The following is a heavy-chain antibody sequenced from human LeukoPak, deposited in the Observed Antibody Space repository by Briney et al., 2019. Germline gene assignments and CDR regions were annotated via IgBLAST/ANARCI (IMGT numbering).Heavy chain of an antibody. J-gene: IGHJ5*02. CDR2: INTYNGNT. CDR3: ARAHTSANWFDP. D-gene: IGHD3-10*01. V-gene: IGHV1-18*01. CDR1: GYTFTDYG. Sequence: ASVKVSCKASGYTFTDYGISWVRQAPGQGLEWMGWINTYNGNTNYAQKFQGRVTMTTDTSTSTAYMELRSLRSDDTAVYYCARAHTSANWFDPWGQGTLVTVSS.